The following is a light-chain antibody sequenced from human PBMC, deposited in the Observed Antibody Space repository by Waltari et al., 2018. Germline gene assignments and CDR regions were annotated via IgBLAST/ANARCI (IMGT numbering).Light chain of an antibody. Sequence: DIQMTPSPSNLTASLGDRLTITCRASQSVDRWLTWFQQKPDKAPQHLIYGSSGLASGVPSRFSGSGSGTEFTLTISSLQPEDAATYYCQQCAASSWTFGQGTKVEIK. CDR3: QQCAASSWT. CDR2: GSS. J-gene: IGKJ1*01. CDR1: QSVDRW. V-gene: IGKV1-5*01.